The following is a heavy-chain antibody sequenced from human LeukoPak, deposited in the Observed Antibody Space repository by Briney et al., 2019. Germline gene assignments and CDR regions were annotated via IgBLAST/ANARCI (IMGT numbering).Heavy chain of an antibody. V-gene: IGHV3-30-3*01. J-gene: IGHJ6*02. D-gene: IGHD6-13*01. CDR3: ARARSHSSSPSPDYYYYGMDV. Sequence: GRSLRLSCAASGFTFSSYAMHWVRQAPGKGLEWVAVISYDGSNKYYADSVKGRFPISRDNSKNTLYLQMNSLRAEDTAVYYCARARSHSSSPSPDYYYYGMDVWGQGTTVTVSS. CDR1: GFTFSSYA. CDR2: ISYDGSNK.